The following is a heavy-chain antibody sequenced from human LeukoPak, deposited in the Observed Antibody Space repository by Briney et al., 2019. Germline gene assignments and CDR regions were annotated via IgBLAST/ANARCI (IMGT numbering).Heavy chain of an antibody. D-gene: IGHD6-19*01. CDR3: ASWIAVAGKGDY. V-gene: IGHV3-21*01. CDR1: GFTFSSYS. J-gene: IGHJ4*02. Sequence: PGGSLRLSCAASGFTFSSYSMNWVRQAPGKGLEWVSSISSSSSYIYYADSEKGRFTISRDNAKNSLYLQMNSLRAEDTAVYYCASWIAVAGKGDYWGQGTLVTVSS. CDR2: ISSSSSYI.